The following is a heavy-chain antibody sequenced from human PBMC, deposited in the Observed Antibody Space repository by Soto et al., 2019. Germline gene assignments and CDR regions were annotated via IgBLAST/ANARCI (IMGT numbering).Heavy chain of an antibody. V-gene: IGHV4-39*07. CDR3: ARVPSP. CDR2: IYHSGST. Sequence: SETLCLTCTVSGGSISSSSYYWGWIRQPPGKGLEWIGCIYHSGSTYYNPSLKSRVTISVDRSKNQFSLKLSSVTAADTAVYYCARVPSPWGQGTLVTVSS. CDR1: GGSISSSSYY. J-gene: IGHJ5*02.